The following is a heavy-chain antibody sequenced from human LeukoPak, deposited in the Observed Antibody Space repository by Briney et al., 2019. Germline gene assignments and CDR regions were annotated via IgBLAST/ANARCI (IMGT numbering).Heavy chain of an antibody. J-gene: IGHJ6*03. CDR2: IYTSGST. CDR3: ARELDSSSGRYYYYYMDV. V-gene: IGHV4-61*02. D-gene: IGHD6-6*01. Sequence: SQTLSLTCTVSGGSISSGSYYWSWIRQPAGKGLEWIGRIYTSGSTNYNPSLKSRVTISVDTSKNQFSLKLSSVTAADTAVYYCARELDSSSGRYYYYYMDVWGKGTTVTVSS. CDR1: GGSISSGSYY.